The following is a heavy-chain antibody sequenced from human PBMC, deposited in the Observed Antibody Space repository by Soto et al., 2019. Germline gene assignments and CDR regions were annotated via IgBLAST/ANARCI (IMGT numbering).Heavy chain of an antibody. CDR2: INPSGGRT. CDR1: GYTFINYY. V-gene: IGHV1-46*01. CDR3: AREKASTSLLTHYYYAMDV. Sequence: ASVKVSCKSSGYTFINYYVHWVRQAPGQGLEWMGMINPSGGRTTYPQKFQGRVTMTRDTSTSTVYVELSSLRSDDTAVFYCAREKASTSLLTHYYYAMDVWGQGTTVTVS. J-gene: IGHJ6*02.